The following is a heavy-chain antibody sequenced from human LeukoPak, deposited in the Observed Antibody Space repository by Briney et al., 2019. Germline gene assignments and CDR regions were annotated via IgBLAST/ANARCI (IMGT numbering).Heavy chain of an antibody. CDR1: GFSFRNYA. V-gene: IGHV3-30*18. CDR2: ISYDGSNK. J-gene: IGHJ3*02. D-gene: IGHD1-26*01. Sequence: GRSLRLSCTNSGFSFRNYAMHWVRQAPGKGLEWVAVISYDGSNKYYGDSVKGRFTLSRDNSKTTLYLQMNSLRPEDTAVYFCAKGRSWSYYLEDSFDIWGQGTVVTVSS. CDR3: AKGRSWSYYLEDSFDI.